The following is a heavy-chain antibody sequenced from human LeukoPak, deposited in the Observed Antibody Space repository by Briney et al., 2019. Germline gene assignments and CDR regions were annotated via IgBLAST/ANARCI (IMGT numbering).Heavy chain of an antibody. Sequence: PSETLSLTCAVYGGSFSVYYWSWTRQPPGKGLEWIGEINHSGSTNYNPSLKSRVTISVDTSKNQFSLKLSSVTAADTAVYYCAKGDDYGDYNHRGQGTLVTVSS. CDR2: INHSGST. CDR1: GGSFSVYY. J-gene: IGHJ4*02. V-gene: IGHV4-34*01. CDR3: AKGDDYGDYNH. D-gene: IGHD4-17*01.